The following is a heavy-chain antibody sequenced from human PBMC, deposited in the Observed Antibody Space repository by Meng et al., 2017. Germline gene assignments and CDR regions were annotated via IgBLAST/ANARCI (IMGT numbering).Heavy chain of an antibody. CDR2: ISGSGGST. V-gene: IGHV3-23*01. Sequence: GESLKISCAASGFTFSSYSMNWVRQAPGKGLEWVSAISGSGGSTYYADSVKGRFTISRDNSKNTLYLQMNSLRAEDTAVYYYAKARVLWFGESSDYWGQGTLVTVSS. D-gene: IGHD3-10*01. J-gene: IGHJ4*02. CDR3: AKARVLWFGESSDY. CDR1: GFTFSSYS.